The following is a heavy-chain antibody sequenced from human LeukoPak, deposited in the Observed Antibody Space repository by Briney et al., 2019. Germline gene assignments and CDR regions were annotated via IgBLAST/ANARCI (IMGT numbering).Heavy chain of an antibody. CDR2: ITSNGGSA. CDR1: GFXFSSYA. CDR3: VKGLYNSPPI. Sequence: GGSLRLSCSASGFXFSSYAIYWVRQAPGKGLEYVSTITSNGGSAYYADSVKGRFTISRDNSKNTLYLQMSSLRPEDTALYYCVKGLYNSPPIWGQGTMVTVSS. D-gene: IGHD3-10*01. J-gene: IGHJ3*01. V-gene: IGHV3-64D*06.